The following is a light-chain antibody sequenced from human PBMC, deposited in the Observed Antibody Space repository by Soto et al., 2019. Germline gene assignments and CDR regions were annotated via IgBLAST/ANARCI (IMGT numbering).Light chain of an antibody. CDR1: QSISSW. J-gene: IGKJ1*01. CDR3: QQYNSYSPT. Sequence: DSQLTQSPSTLSASVGDRVTIILGASQSISSWLAWYQQKPGKAPNLLIYKASRLESGVPSRFSGSGSETEFTLTISSLQPGDFATYYCQQYNSYSPTFGQGTKVDIK. V-gene: IGKV1-5*03. CDR2: KAS.